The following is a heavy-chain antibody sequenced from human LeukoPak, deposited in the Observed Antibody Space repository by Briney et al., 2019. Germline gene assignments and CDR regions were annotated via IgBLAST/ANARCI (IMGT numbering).Heavy chain of an antibody. D-gene: IGHD6-13*01. Sequence: GGSLRLSCAASGFTVSKNYYMNWVRQAPGKGLEWVSSISSSSSNIYYADSVKGRFSISRDNAKNSLYLQINSLRTEDTAVYYCARNRQSIAAAGNDYWGQGTLVTVSS. CDR2: ISSSSSNI. J-gene: IGHJ4*02. V-gene: IGHV3-21*01. CDR3: ARNRQSIAAAGNDY. CDR1: GFTVSKNYY.